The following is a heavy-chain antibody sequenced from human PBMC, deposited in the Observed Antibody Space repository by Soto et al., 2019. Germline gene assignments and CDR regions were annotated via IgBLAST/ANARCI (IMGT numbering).Heavy chain of an antibody. CDR1: GGSVSSGGYY. CDR3: ARDLVRGVGDY. Sequence: QVQLQESGPGLVKPSQTLSLTCSVSGGSVSSGGYYWSWIRQHPGKGLEWIGYIYSSGSTYYNPSLKRRVSISIDTSKNQFSLRLNSVTAADTAVYYCARDLVRGVGDYWGQGTLVTVSS. V-gene: IGHV4-31*03. CDR2: IYSSGST. D-gene: IGHD3-10*01. J-gene: IGHJ4*02.